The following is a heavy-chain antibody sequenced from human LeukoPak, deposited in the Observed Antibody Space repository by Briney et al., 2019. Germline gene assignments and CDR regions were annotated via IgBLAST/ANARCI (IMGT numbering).Heavy chain of an antibody. D-gene: IGHD3-16*01. V-gene: IGHV3-7*05. CDR2: IKQDGSEK. CDR1: GFTYSSYY. J-gene: IGHJ4*02. CDR3: ARDYGNPY. Sequence: GGSLTLSCAASGFTYSSYYRIWARQAPGKGLEWVANIKQDGSEKYYVDSEKGRFTISRDNAKNSLYLQMNSLRAEDTAVYYCARDYGNPYWGQGTLVTVSS.